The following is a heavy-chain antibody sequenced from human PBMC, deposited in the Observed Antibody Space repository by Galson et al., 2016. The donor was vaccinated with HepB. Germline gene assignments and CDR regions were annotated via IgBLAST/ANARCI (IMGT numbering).Heavy chain of an antibody. V-gene: IGHV5-10-1*01. CDR3: ARHRYYYDSSGYYYALGY. CDR1: GYSFTSYW. Sequence: QSGAEVKKPGESLRISCKGSGYSFTSYWISWVRQMPGKGLEWVGRIDPSDSYTNYSPSFQGHVTISADKSISTAYLQWSSLKASDTAMYYCARHRYYYDSSGYYYALGYWGQGTLVTVSS. D-gene: IGHD3-22*01. CDR2: IDPSDSYT. J-gene: IGHJ4*02.